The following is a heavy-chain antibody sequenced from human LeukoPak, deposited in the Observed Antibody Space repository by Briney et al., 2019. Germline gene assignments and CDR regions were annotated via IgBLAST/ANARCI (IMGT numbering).Heavy chain of an antibody. CDR2: ISAYNGNT. CDR1: GYTFTSNG. Sequence: ASVKVSCKSSGYTFTSNGNSWVRQAPGQGLEWMGWISAYNGNTNYAQKLQGRVTMTTDTSTTKTYMDLRSVRFDQTAVYCCAAYGDDAFDIWGQGTMVTVSS. CDR3: AAYGDDAFDI. D-gene: IGHD3-10*01. J-gene: IGHJ3*02. V-gene: IGHV1-18*01.